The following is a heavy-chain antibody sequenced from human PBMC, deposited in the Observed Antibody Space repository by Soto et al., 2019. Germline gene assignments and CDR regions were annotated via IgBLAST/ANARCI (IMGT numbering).Heavy chain of an antibody. CDR1: GYSFISYC. CDR3: TTSMRGRHIFDP. Sequence: PVESLKISCKGSGYSFISYCIGWVRQMPGKGLEWMGIIYPGDSDIRYSPSFQGQVTISADKSISTAYLQWSSLKASDTAMYYCTTSMRGRHIFDPWGQGTLVTVSS. J-gene: IGHJ5*02. V-gene: IGHV5-51*01. CDR2: IYPGDSDI.